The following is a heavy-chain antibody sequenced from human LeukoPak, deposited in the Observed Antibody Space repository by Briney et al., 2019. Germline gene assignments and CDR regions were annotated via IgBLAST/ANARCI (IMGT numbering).Heavy chain of an antibody. D-gene: IGHD6-19*01. CDR1: GFTFSNYW. J-gene: IGHJ6*02. Sequence: GGSLRLSCSASGFTFSNYWMHWARQAPGKGLVGVARIDNDGTFTNYADSVKGRFTISRDNAKNTLYLQMNGLRVEDTAVYYCIRGSNAWNGMDVWGQGTTVTVSS. CDR3: IRGSNAWNGMDV. CDR2: IDNDGTFT. V-gene: IGHV3-74*01.